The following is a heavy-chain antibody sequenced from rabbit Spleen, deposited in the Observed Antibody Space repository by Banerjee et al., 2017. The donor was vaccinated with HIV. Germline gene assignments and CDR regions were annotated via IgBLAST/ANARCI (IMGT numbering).Heavy chain of an antibody. CDR2: IYGDKGRP. D-gene: IGHD2-1*01. CDR1: GFDLTTYY. CDR3: VRDLIGVIGWNFYL. Sequence: QLKETGGGLVQPGGSLTLSCKASGFDLTTYYMNWVRQAPGKGLEWIGSIYGDKGRPYYASWVSGRFTISSDRAHNTVDLQMKSLTAVDRATYFCVRDLIGVIGWNFYLWGPGTLVTVS. V-gene: IGHV1S7*01. J-gene: IGHJ4*01.